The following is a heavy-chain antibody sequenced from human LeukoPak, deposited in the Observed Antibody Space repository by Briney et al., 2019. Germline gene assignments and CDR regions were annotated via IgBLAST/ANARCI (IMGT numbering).Heavy chain of an antibody. CDR3: ARGGAAVDVDV. CDR1: GFTVSSSY. CDR2: TYSGGTT. V-gene: IGHV3-66*01. J-gene: IGHJ6*04. Sequence: GGSLRLSCAASGFTVSSSYINWVRQAPGKGLEWISVTYSGGTTYYSESVKDRFIVSRDNSKNTLYLQMNSRRAEDTAVYYCARGGAAVDVDVWGKGATVTVSS. D-gene: IGHD1-26*01.